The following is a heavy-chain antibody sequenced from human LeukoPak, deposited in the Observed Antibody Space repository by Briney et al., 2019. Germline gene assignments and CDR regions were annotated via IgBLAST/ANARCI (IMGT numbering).Heavy chain of an antibody. CDR3: ARNVWGATGAFDI. CDR2: ISSSSYI. J-gene: IGHJ3*02. D-gene: IGHD1-26*01. CDR1: GFTFSSDS. Sequence: PGGSLRLSCAASGFTFSSDSMNWVRQAPGKGLEWVSSISSSSYIYYADSVKGRFTISRDNAKNSLYLQMNSLRAEDTAVYYCARNVWGATGAFDIWGQGTMVTVSS. V-gene: IGHV3-21*01.